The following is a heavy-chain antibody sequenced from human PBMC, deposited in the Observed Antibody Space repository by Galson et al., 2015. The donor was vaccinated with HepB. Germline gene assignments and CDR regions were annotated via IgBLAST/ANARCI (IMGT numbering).Heavy chain of an antibody. V-gene: IGHV3-48*02. D-gene: IGHD2/OR15-2a*01. J-gene: IGHJ2*01. CDR3: ARDFRWASDL. CDR2: KSSRSI. CDR1: GFDVRTSI. Sequence: SLRLSCAVSGFDVRTSIMHWYRQAPGKGLEWVAYKSSRSIYYADSVRGRFTISRDTDKNSLLLQMNSLSDEDTALYHCARDFRWASDLWGRGTLVIVSS.